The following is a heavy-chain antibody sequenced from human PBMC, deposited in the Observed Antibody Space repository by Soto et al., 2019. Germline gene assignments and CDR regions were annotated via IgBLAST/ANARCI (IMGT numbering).Heavy chain of an antibody. CDR2: ISYDGSNK. V-gene: IGHV3-30-3*01. CDR3: ARDLKAAAIYYYYGMDV. J-gene: IGHJ6*02. D-gene: IGHD6-13*01. CDR1: GFTFSSYA. Sequence: QVQLVESGGGVVQPGRSLRLSCAASGFTFSSYAMHWVRQAPGKGLEWVAVISYDGSNKYYADSVKGRFTISRDNSKNPLYLQMNSLRAEDTAVYYCARDLKAAAIYYYYGMDVWGQGTTVTVSS.